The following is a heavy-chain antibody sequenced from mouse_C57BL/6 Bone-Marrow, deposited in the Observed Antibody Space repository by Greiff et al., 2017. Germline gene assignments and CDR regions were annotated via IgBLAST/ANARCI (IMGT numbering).Heavy chain of an antibody. CDR3: TRSLITTVVAFDY. Sequence: QVQLQQSGAELVRPGASVTLSCKASGYTFTDYEMHWVKQTPVHGLEWIGAIDPETGGTAYNQKFKGKAILTADKSSSTAYMELRSLTSEDSAVYYWTRSLITTVVAFDYWGQGTTLTVSS. V-gene: IGHV1-15*01. D-gene: IGHD1-1*01. J-gene: IGHJ2*01. CDR2: IDPETGGT. CDR1: GYTFTDYE.